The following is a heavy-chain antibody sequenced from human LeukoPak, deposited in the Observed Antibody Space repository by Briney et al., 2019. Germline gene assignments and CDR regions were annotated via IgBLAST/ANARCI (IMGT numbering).Heavy chain of an antibody. Sequence: ASVKVSCKASGYTFTSYGISWVRQAPGQGLEWMGWISAYNGNTNYAQKLQGRVTMTTDTSTSTAYMELRSLRSDDTAVYYCAKTVDTAMVIDCGGDCYPSYYLDYWGQGTLVTVSS. CDR3: AKTVDTAMVIDCGGDCYPSYYLDY. J-gene: IGHJ4*02. CDR1: GYTFTSYG. CDR2: ISAYNGNT. D-gene: IGHD2-21*01. V-gene: IGHV1-18*01.